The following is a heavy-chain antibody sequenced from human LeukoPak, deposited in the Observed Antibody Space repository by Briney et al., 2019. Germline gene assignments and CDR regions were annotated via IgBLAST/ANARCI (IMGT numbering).Heavy chain of an antibody. V-gene: IGHV3-21*04. CDR1: GFTFSSYS. Sequence: PGGSLRLSCAASGFTFSSYSMNWVRQAPGKGLEWVSSISSSSSYIYYADSVRGRFTISRDNAKNSLCLQMNSLRADDTAVYFCARDSTWLLDYWGQGTLITVSS. CDR2: ISSSSSYI. J-gene: IGHJ4*02. CDR3: ARDSTWLLDY. D-gene: IGHD6-19*01.